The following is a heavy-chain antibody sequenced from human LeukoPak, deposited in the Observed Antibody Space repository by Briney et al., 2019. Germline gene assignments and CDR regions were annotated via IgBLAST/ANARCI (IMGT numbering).Heavy chain of an antibody. CDR3: APLPWGDAFDI. J-gene: IGHJ3*02. D-gene: IGHD1-26*01. CDR2: TSSSSSYI. CDR1: GFTFSSYS. V-gene: IGHV3-21*01. Sequence: PGGSLRLSCAASGFTFSSYSMNWVRQAPGKGLEWVSSTSSSSSYIYYADSVKGRFTISRDNAKNSLYLQMNSLRAEDTAVYYCAPLPWGDAFDIWGQGTMVTVSS.